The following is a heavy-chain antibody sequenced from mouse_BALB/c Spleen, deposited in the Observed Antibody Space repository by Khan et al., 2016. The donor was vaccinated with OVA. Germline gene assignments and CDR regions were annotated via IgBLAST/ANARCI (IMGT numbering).Heavy chain of an antibody. CDR2: IDPEFGNT. CDR3: ARTEIHYYGSYAMDY. J-gene: IGHJ4*01. V-gene: IGHV14-3*02. CDR1: GFNIKDTY. Sequence: VQLQQSGAELVKPGASVKLSCTASGFNIKDTYIHWVKQRPEQGLEWIGRIDPEFGNTKYDPKFQDNATIIADTSSNTAYLHLSSLTSEDTAVYFCARTEIHYYGSYAMDYWGQGTSVTVSS. D-gene: IGHD1-2*01.